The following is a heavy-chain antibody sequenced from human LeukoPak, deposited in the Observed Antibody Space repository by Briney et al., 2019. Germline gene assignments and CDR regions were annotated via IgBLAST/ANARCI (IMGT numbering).Heavy chain of an antibody. Sequence: PGGSLRLSCAASGFTFDDYAMHWVRQAPGKGLEWVAVISYDGSNKYYADSVKGRFTISRDNSKNTLYLQMNSLRAEDTAVYYCARGGDRLDYWGQGTLVTVSS. V-gene: IGHV3-30-3*01. CDR3: ARGGDRLDY. CDR1: GFTFDDYA. CDR2: ISYDGSNK. J-gene: IGHJ4*02. D-gene: IGHD4-17*01.